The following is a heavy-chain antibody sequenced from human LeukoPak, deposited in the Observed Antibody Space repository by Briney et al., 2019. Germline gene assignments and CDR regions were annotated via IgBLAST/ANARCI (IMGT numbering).Heavy chain of an antibody. Sequence: SVKVSCKASGGTFSSYAISWVRQAPGQGLEWMGGIIPIFGTANYAQKFQGRVTITADKSTSTAYMELSSLRSDDTAVYYCARDLEVGATPFDYWGQGTLVTVSS. J-gene: IGHJ4*02. CDR3: ARDLEVGATPFDY. D-gene: IGHD1-26*01. CDR2: IIPIFGTA. V-gene: IGHV1-69*06. CDR1: GGTFSSYA.